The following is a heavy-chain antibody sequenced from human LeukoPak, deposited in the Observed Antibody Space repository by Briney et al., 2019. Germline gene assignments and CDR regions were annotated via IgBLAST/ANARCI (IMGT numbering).Heavy chain of an antibody. CDR1: GGSISSGSYY. CDR3: ARDRVFLDY. J-gene: IGHJ4*02. V-gene: IGHV4-61*02. CDR2: IYYSGST. Sequence: PSQTLSLTCTVSGGSISSGSYYWSWIRQPPGKGLEWIGRIYYSGSTNYNPSLKSRVTISVDTSKNQFSLKLSSVTTADTAVYYCARDRVFLDYWGRGTLVTVSS.